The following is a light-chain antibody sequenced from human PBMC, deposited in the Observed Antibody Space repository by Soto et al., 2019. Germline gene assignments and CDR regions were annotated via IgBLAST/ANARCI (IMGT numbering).Light chain of an antibody. CDR2: GNS. Sequence: QSVLTQPPSVSGAPGQRVTISCTGSSSNIGANYDVHWYQQRPGTAPKLLIFGNSNRPSGVPDRFSGSKSGTSASLAITGLQAEDEGDYYCQCYDSALSARYVFGPGTKVTVL. V-gene: IGLV1-40*01. CDR3: QCYDSALSARYV. CDR1: SSNIGANYD. J-gene: IGLJ1*01.